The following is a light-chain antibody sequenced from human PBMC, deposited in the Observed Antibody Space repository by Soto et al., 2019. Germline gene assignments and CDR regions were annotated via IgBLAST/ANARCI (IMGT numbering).Light chain of an antibody. CDR2: GAS. Sequence: LVLIQTPATLSVSPGERATLSCRASQSVSSNLAWYQQKPGQAPRLLIYGASSRATGIPDRFSGSGSGTDFTLTISSLQAEDVAVYYCQQYYSTPRTFGQGTKVDI. CDR1: QSVSSN. J-gene: IGKJ1*01. CDR3: QQYYSTPRT. V-gene: IGKV3D-15*02.